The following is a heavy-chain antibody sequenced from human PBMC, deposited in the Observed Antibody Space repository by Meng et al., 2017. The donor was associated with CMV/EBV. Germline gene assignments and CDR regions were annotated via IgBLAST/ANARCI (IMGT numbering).Heavy chain of an antibody. CDR1: GGSFSGYY. V-gene: IGHV4-34*01. CDR3: ARVPGGAVSQVFDY. D-gene: IGHD3-16*01. CDR2: FNHSGST. J-gene: IGHJ4*02. Sequence: SETLSLTCAVYGGSFSGYYWSWIRQLPGKGLEWIGVFNHSGSTNYNPSLKSRVTISVDTSKTQFSLKLSSVTAADTAVYCGARVPGGAVSQVFDYWGQGTLVTVSS.